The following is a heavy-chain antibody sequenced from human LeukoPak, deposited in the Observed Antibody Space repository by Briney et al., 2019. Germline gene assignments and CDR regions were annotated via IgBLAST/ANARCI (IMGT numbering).Heavy chain of an antibody. J-gene: IGHJ5*02. D-gene: IGHD3-22*01. Sequence: SSETLTLTCTVSGGSISSYFWSWIRQPAGKGLEWIGRFYISGGANYNPSLKSRVTMSIDTSKSQFSLKLTSVTAADTAVYCCARYSSSPGWFDPWGQGILVTVSS. V-gene: IGHV4-4*07. CDR3: ARYSSSPGWFDP. CDR1: GGSISSYF. CDR2: FYISGGA.